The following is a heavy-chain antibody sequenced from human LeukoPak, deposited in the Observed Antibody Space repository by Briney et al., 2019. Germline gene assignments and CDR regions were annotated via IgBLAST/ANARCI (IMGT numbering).Heavy chain of an antibody. CDR2: LYYSGRT. CDR3: ARDLGRVGRIVGASGT. V-gene: IGHV4-59*12. D-gene: IGHD1-26*01. CDR1: GVSINNYY. J-gene: IGHJ5*02. Sequence: SETLSLTCTVSGVSINNYYWSWIRQPPGKGLEWIGYLYYSGRTNYNPSLKSRVTISVDTSKNQFSLKLNSVTAADTAVYYCARDLGRVGRIVGASGTWGQGTLVTVSS.